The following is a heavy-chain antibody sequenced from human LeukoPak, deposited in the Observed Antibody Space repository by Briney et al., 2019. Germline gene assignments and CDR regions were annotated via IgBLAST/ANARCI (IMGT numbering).Heavy chain of an antibody. J-gene: IGHJ6*03. CDR1: GGSISSGGYY. CDR2: IYYSGST. V-gene: IGHV4-31*03. Sequence: SETLSLTCTVSGGSISSGGYYWSWIRQHPGKGLEWIGYIYYSGSTYYNPSLKSRVTISVDTSKNQFSLKLSSVTAADTAVYYCAKSGYSPYYYYYMDVWAKGPRSPSP. CDR3: AKSGYSPYYYYYMDV. D-gene: IGHD5-18*01.